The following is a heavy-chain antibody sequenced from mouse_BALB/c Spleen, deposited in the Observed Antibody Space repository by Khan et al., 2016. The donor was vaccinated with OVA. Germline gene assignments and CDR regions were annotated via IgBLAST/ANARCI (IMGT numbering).Heavy chain of an antibody. J-gene: IGHJ1*01. CDR1: GFSLTSYG. Sequence: VQLQQSGPGLVAPSQSLSITWTVSGFSLTSYGVHWVRQPPGKGLEWLGVIWTGGSTNYKSALMSRPSISKDNPKSQDFLKMNSLQTDDTAMYYCARYYGNYGWYFDVWGEGTTVTVSS. CDR3: ARYYGNYGWYFDV. V-gene: IGHV2-9*02. CDR2: IWTGGST. D-gene: IGHD2-1*01.